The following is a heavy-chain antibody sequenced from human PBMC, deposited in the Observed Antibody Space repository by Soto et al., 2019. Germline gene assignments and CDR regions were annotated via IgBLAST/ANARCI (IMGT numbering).Heavy chain of an antibody. CDR1: GGSFSGYY. CDR3: ARPHYDSNTFHYYFHY. CDR2: IIHGGST. D-gene: IGHD3-22*01. V-gene: IGHV4-34*12. J-gene: IGHJ4*02. Sequence: SETLSLTCAVYGGSFSGYYWSWIRQPPGKGLEWIGEIIHGGSTNYSPSLKSRVTISVDTSKNQLSLELSSVTAADTAVYYCARPHYDSNTFHYYFHYWGLGTLVTVSS.